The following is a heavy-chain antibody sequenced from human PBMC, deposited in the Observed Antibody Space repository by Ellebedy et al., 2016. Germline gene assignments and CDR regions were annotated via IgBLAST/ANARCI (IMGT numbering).Heavy chain of an antibody. Sequence: ASVKVSCKASGYTFTNYAISWVRQAPGQGLEWMGGIIPIFGTANYAQKFQGRVTITADESTSTAYMELSSLRSEDTAVYYCAREGGGRGPFDYWGQGTLVTVSS. CDR3: AREGGGRGPFDY. D-gene: IGHD2-15*01. CDR2: IIPIFGTA. J-gene: IGHJ4*02. V-gene: IGHV1-69*13. CDR1: GYTFTNYA.